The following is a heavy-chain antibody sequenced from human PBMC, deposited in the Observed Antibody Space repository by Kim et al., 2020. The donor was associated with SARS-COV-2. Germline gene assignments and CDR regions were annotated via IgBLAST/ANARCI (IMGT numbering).Heavy chain of an antibody. V-gene: IGHV4-39*01. Sequence: SETLSLTCTVSGGSISSSSYYWGWIRQPPWKGLEWIVNIYYSGSTYYNTSLKSRVTISVDTSKNQFSLKLSYVTAADTAVYYCVRGPVSGSYSSPFDYWGQGTRVTVSS. J-gene: IGHJ4*02. CDR3: VRGPVSGSYSSPFDY. CDR2: IYYSGST. D-gene: IGHD1-26*01. CDR1: GGSISSSSYY.